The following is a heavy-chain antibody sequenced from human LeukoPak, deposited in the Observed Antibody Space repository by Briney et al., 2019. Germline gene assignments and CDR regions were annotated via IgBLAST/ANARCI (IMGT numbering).Heavy chain of an antibody. D-gene: IGHD3-3*02. CDR3: VRPDRIFGVPAAFDA. CDR1: GGSFSDYP. Sequence: SVKVSCKASGGSFSDYPINWVRQAPGQGLEWLGGIIPKYSASNYAQAFQGRVTITADESTNAVYMEMSGLRPDDTAVYYCVRPDRIFGVPAAFDAWGQGTLVAVSS. V-gene: IGHV1-69*13. J-gene: IGHJ3*01. CDR2: IIPKYSAS.